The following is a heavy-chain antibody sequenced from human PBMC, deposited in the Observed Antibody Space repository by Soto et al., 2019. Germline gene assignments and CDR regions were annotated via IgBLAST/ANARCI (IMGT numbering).Heavy chain of an antibody. D-gene: IGHD3-3*01. J-gene: IGHJ5*01. V-gene: IGHV4-4*07. Sequence: SETLSLTCTVSGGSVKMDYWNWIRQPAGKGLEWIGRIYATGNTNYNPSLSSRVTMSVDTSKNEFSLNLGSVTAADTAIYYCARQTYYDYWRQNWFDSWGQGTPVTVSS. CDR3: ARQTYYDYWRQNWFDS. CDR1: GGSVKMDY. CDR2: IYATGNT.